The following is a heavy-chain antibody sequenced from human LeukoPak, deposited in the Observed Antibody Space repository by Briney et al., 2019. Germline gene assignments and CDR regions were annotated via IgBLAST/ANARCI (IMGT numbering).Heavy chain of an antibody. Sequence: GGSLRLSCVVSGVSLSSHGIHWVRQAPGKGLEWVSFISSRSSYIFYADSVKGRFTISRDNAKNSLYLQMNSLRAEDTAVYYCARAANTYYCSNTSCPVATWGQGTLVTVSS. J-gene: IGHJ4*02. CDR3: ARAANTYYCSNTSCPVAT. CDR1: GVSLSSHG. V-gene: IGHV3-21*01. D-gene: IGHD2-2*01. CDR2: ISSRSSYI.